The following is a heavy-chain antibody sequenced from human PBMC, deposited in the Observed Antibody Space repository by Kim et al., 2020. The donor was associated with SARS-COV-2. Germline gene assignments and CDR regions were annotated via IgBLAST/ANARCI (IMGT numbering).Heavy chain of an antibody. CDR1: GGSFSGYY. J-gene: IGHJ6*02. V-gene: IGHV4-34*01. CDR3: ARDLRALPGV. CDR2: INHSGST. Sequence: SETLSLTCAVYGGSFSGYYWSWIRQPPGKGLEWIGEINHSGSTNYNPSLKRRVTISVDTSKNQFSLKLSSVTAADTAVYYCARDLRALPGVWGQGTTVTVSS.